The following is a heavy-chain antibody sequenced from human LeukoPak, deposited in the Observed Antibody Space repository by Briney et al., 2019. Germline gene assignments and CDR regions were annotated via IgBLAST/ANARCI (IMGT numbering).Heavy chain of an antibody. Sequence: GESLKISCKGSGYSFTSHWISWVRQMPGKGLEWMGIIYPGDSDTRYSPSFQGQVTISADKSISTAYLQWSSLKASDTAMYYCARRMRHYYDSSGYYQDAFDIWGQGTMVTVSS. V-gene: IGHV5-51*01. CDR2: IYPGDSDT. D-gene: IGHD3-22*01. J-gene: IGHJ3*02. CDR3: ARRMRHYYDSSGYYQDAFDI. CDR1: GYSFTSHW.